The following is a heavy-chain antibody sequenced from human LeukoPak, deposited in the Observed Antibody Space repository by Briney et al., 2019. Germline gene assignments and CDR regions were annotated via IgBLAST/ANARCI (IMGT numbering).Heavy chain of an antibody. J-gene: IGHJ5*02. D-gene: IGHD3-22*01. CDR3: AKEPDSSGYFAP. CDR1: GFTFSSYS. CDR2: ISSSSSYI. Sequence: PGGSLRLSCAASGFTFSSYSMNWVRQAPGKGLEWVSSISSSSSYIYYADSVKGRFTISRDNSKNTLYLQMNSLRGEDTAIYYCAKEPDSSGYFAPWGQGTLVTVSS. V-gene: IGHV3-21*04.